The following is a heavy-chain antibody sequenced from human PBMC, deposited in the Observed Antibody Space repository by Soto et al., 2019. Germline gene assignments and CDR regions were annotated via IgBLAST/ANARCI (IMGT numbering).Heavy chain of an antibody. CDR3: ATSLAARRKPYNWLDA. J-gene: IGHJ5*02. Sequence: QVQVFQSGAEVKKPGSSVRVSCKVSGGTLNSQSITWVRQAPGQGLEWMGGIIPMFGTPTDAQKFRGRVTISADTSTSTVYMELRSMSSQDTAVYYCATSLAARRKPYNWLDAWGQGTLVTGSS. V-gene: IGHV1-69*06. D-gene: IGHD6-6*01. CDR1: GGTLNSQS. CDR2: IIPMFGTP.